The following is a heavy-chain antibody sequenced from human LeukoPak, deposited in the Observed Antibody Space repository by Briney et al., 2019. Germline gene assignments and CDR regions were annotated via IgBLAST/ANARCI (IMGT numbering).Heavy chain of an antibody. J-gene: IGHJ4*02. Sequence: PSETLSLTCTVSGGSISSYYWSWIRQPPGKGLEWIGYIYYSGSTNYNPSLKSRVTISVDTSKNQFSLKLSSVTAAGTAVYYCARHIAAAMRYCFDYWGQGTLVTVSS. V-gene: IGHV4-59*08. CDR2: IYYSGST. CDR3: ARHIAAAMRYCFDY. D-gene: IGHD2-2*01. CDR1: GGSISSYY.